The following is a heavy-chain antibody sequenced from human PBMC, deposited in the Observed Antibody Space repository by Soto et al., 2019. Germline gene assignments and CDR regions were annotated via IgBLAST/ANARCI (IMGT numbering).Heavy chain of an antibody. Sequence: EVQLVESGGGLVQPGGSLRLSCAASGFTFSSYWMHWVRQAPGKGLVWVSRINEDGSTINYADSVKGRFTISRDNAKNTLYLKRNGGGAEDRVVYYCERDGGGRGGYWGQGTLVTVSS. CDR2: INEDGSTI. V-gene: IGHV3-74*01. J-gene: IGHJ4*02. CDR3: ERDGGGRGGY. CDR1: GFTFSSYW. D-gene: IGHD3-16*01.